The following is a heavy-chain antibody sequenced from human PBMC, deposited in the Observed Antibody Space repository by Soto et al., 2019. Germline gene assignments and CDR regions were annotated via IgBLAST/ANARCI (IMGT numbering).Heavy chain of an antibody. CDR3: ARSQAEDSYGYDYYYGMDV. Sequence: GSLRLSCAASGFTVSSNYMSWVRQAPGKGLEWVSVIYSGGSTYYADSVKGRFTISRDNSKNTLYLQMNSLRAEDTAVYYCARSQAEDSYGYDYYYGMDVWGQGTTVTVSS. V-gene: IGHV3-53*01. J-gene: IGHJ6*02. CDR1: GFTVSSNY. CDR2: IYSGGST. D-gene: IGHD5-18*01.